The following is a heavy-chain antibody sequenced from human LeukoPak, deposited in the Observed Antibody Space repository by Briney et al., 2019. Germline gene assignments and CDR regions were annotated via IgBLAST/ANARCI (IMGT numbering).Heavy chain of an antibody. J-gene: IGHJ4*02. D-gene: IGHD3-3*01. CDR2: ITGSGGNS. Sequence: GGSLRLSCKASGFIFSNYAMSWVRQAPGKGLEWVSIITGSGGNSYYTDSVKGRFTLSRDNSKNTLFLQMDSLRAEDTAVYFCAKKSLWSGPFDYWGQGTLVTVFS. CDR1: GFIFSNYA. V-gene: IGHV3-23*01. CDR3: AKKSLWSGPFDY.